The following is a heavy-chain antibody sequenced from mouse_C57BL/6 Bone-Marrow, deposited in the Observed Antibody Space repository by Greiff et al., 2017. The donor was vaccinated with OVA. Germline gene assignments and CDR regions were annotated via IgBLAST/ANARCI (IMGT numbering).Heavy chain of an antibody. J-gene: IGHJ1*03. CDR2: IYPGGGYT. Sequence: VQVVESGAELVRPGTSVKMSCKASGYTFTNYWIGWAKQRPGHGLEWIGDIYPGGGYTNYNEKFKGKATLTADKSSSTAYMQFSSLTSEDSAIYYCARGDWYFDVWGTGTTVTVSS. V-gene: IGHV1-63*01. CDR1: GYTFTNYW. CDR3: ARGDWYFDV.